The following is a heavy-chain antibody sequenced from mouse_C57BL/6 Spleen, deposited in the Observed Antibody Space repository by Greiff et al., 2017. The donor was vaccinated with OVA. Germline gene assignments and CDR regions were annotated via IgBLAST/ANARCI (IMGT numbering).Heavy chain of an antibody. CDR1: GFTFSDYG. CDR3: ARGNPLYYFDY. Sequence: EVKLEESGGGLVKPGGSLKLSCAASGFTFSDYGMHWVRQAPEKGLEWVAYISSGSSTIYYADTVKGRFTISRDNAKNTLFLQMTSLRSEDTAMYYCARGNPLYYFDYWGQGTTLTVSS. V-gene: IGHV5-17*01. CDR2: ISSGSSTI. J-gene: IGHJ2*01.